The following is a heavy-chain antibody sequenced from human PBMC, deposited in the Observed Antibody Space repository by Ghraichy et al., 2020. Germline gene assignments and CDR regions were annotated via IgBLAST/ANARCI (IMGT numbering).Heavy chain of an antibody. CDR2: IYGRGST. D-gene: IGHD1-26*01. J-gene: IGHJ4*02. V-gene: IGHV3-53*01. CDR1: GFTVSSNH. Sequence: GGSLRLSCVASGFTVSSNHMNWVRQAPGQGLEWVSVIYGRGSTSYADSVKGRFTISRDSSKNTVYLQMNSLRGEDTAVYYCARGPPTGSYYRPPVYFDYWGQGTLVPVSS. CDR3: ARGPPTGSYYRPPVYFDY.